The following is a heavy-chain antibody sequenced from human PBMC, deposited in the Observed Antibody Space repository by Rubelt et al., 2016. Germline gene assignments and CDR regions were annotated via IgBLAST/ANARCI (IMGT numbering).Heavy chain of an antibody. CDR1: GGAISTYY. J-gene: IGHJ4*02. V-gene: IGHV4-4*07. Sequence: QVQLQESGPGLVKPSETLSLTCTVSGGAISTYYWNWIRQPAGKGLEWIGRIYTSGSTTYNPSLKSRVTISVDTSKNQFSLKLGSVTAADTAVYYCARGVRIAARPNYFDYWGQGTLVTVSS. CDR3: ARGVRIAARPNYFDY. CDR2: IYTSGST. D-gene: IGHD6-6*01.